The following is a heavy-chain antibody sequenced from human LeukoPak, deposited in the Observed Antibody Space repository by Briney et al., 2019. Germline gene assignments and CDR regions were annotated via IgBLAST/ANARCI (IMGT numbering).Heavy chain of an antibody. CDR2: IKQDGSEK. CDR1: GFTLSTYW. J-gene: IGHJ4*02. V-gene: IGHV3-7*01. CDR3: ARDPGRTRYDY. Sequence: GGSLRLTCAASGFTLSTYWVVWVRQAPGKGLEWVANIKQDGSEKYYVDSVKGRFTISRDNAKNSLYLQMNSLRDEDTAVYYCARDPGRTRYDYWGQGTLVAVSS.